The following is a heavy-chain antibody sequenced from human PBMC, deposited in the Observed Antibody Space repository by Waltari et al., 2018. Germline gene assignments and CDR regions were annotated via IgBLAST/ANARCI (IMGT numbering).Heavy chain of an antibody. CDR1: GASFSGYY. D-gene: IGHD2-2*01. J-gene: IGHJ3*02. CDR3: ARRYCSSTSCYRWSAFDI. V-gene: IGHV4-34*01. CDR2: INHSGST. Sequence: QLQLQQWGAGLLTPSETLSPTCAVYGASFSGYYWSWIRQPPGKGLEWIGEINHSGSTNYNPSLKSRVTISVDTSKNQFSRKLSSVTAADTALYYCARRYCSSTSCYRWSAFDIWGQGTMITVSS.